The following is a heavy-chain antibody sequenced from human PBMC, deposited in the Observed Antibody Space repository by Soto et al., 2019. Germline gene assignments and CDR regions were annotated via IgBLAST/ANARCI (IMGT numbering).Heavy chain of an antibody. Sequence: PEGSLRLSCAASGFTFDNYAMHWVRQAPGKGLEWVSGISWDSGSIDCADSVRGRFTISRDNARNSLYLRMSSLRPEDTALYYCAKDAAYYFDYWGQGTLVTVSS. CDR3: AKDAAYYFDY. CDR2: ISWDSGSI. CDR1: GFTFDNYA. V-gene: IGHV3-9*01. J-gene: IGHJ4*02. D-gene: IGHD6-25*01.